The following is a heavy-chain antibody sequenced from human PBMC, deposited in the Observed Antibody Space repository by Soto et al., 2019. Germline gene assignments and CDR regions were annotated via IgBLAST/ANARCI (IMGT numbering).Heavy chain of an antibody. D-gene: IGHD6-19*01. V-gene: IGHV1-46*01. CDR1: GYPFTSYY. CDR3: ARGGTVAANFDY. CDR2: FNPTGGYT. Sequence: QVHLVQSGAEVKKPGASVKVSCKASGYPFTSYYMHWVRQAPGQGLEWMGMFNPTGGYTNYAQKFQGRVTMPRDTSTSTVYMEMSSLRSEDTDVYYCARGGTVAANFDYWGQGTLVNVSS. J-gene: IGHJ4*02.